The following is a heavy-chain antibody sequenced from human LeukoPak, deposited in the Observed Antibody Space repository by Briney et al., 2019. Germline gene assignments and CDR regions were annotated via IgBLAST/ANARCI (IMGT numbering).Heavy chain of an antibody. CDR2: ISYDGSNK. J-gene: IGHJ6*02. D-gene: IGHD2-15*01. CDR1: GFTFSSYA. V-gene: IGHV3-30-3*01. Sequence: PGGSLRLSCAASGFTFSSYAMHWVRQAPGKGLEWVAVISYDGSNKYYADSVKGRFTISRDNSKNTLYLQMNSLRAEDTAVYYCARSRYCSGSSCYRKYYYYGMDVWGQGTTVTVSS. CDR3: ARSRYCSGSSCYRKYYYYGMDV.